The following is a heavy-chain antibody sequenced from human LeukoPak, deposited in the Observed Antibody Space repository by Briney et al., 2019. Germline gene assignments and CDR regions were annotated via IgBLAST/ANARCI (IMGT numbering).Heavy chain of an antibody. Sequence: GGSLRLSCAASDFTVSSNYMSWVRQAPGKGLEWVSVIYSGGSTYYADSVKGRFTISRDNSNNTLFLQMNRLRAEDTAVYYCARDRAGRYYFDYWGQGTLVTVSS. V-gene: IGHV3-66*01. CDR3: ARDRAGRYYFDY. J-gene: IGHJ4*02. CDR2: IYSGGST. D-gene: IGHD3-10*01. CDR1: DFTVSSNY.